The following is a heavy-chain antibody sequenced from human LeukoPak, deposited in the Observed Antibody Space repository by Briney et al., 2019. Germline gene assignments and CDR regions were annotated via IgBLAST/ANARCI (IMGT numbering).Heavy chain of an antibody. CDR1: GYTFTGYY. D-gene: IGHD2-21*02. J-gene: IGHJ4*02. CDR2: INPNTGVT. V-gene: IGHV1-2*02. CDR3: ARSYCGGDCYWTIDY. Sequence: ASVKVSCKASGYTFTGYYMHWVRQAPGQGLTWMGWINPNTGVTNYAQKFQGRVTMTRATSINTAYMELDRLTSDGTAIYYCARSYCGGDCYWTIDYWGQGTLVTVSS.